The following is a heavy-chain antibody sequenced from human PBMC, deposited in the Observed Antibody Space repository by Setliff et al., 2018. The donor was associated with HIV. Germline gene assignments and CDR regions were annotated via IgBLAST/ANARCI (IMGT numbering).Heavy chain of an antibody. CDR2: IYTSGIT. V-gene: IGHV4-4*08. J-gene: IGHJ6*03. Sequence: SETLSLTCTVSGDSISSYYWSWIRQPPGKGLEWIGYIYTSGITDYHPSLKSRVTISGDTSKNQFSLKLSSVTAADTAVYYCARDRRGYYYGSGSCYMGVWGTGTTVTVSS. D-gene: IGHD3-10*01. CDR3: ARDRRGYYYGSGSCYMGV. CDR1: GDSISSYY.